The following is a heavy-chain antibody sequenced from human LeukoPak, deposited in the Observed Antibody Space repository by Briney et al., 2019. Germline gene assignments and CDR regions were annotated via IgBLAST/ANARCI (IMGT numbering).Heavy chain of an antibody. J-gene: IGHJ4*02. CDR1: GDTFSKYA. Sequence: SVKVSCKASGDTFSKYAITWVRQAPGEGVEWMGNIFAVFGTPIYAHKFQGRVTITTDESRTTAYMELSSLRSEDTALYYCASRYTTSRHFDWDVDYWGQGTLLTVSS. CDR2: IFAVFGTP. CDR3: ASRYTTSRHFDWDVDY. V-gene: IGHV1-69*05. D-gene: IGHD3-9*01.